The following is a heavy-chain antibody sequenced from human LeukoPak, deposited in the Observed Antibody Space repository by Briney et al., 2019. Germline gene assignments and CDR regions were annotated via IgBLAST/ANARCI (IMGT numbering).Heavy chain of an antibody. CDR1: GYTFTGYY. CDR3: ARGSDYDSSGYYYGLDY. J-gene: IGHJ4*02. D-gene: IGHD3-22*01. CDR2: INPSGGST. Sequence: ASVKVSCKTSGYTFTGYYMHWVRQAPGQGLEWMGIINPSGGSTSYAQKFQGRVTMTRDTSTSTVYMELSSLRSEDTAVYYCARGSDYDSSGYYYGLDYWGQGTLVTVSS. V-gene: IGHV1-46*01.